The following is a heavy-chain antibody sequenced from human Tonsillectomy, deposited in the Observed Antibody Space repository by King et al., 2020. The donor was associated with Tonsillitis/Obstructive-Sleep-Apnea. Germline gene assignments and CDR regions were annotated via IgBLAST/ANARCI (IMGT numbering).Heavy chain of an antibody. D-gene: IGHD6-19*01. V-gene: IGHV4-39*01. CDR1: GGSISSSNYF. CDR2: IYYSGST. CDR3: ATNPATRSYTSGWYNWYFDL. J-gene: IGHJ2*01. Sequence: QLQESGPGLVKPSETLSLTCSVSGGSISSSNYFWGWIRQPPEKGLEWIGSIYYSGSTHYNPSLKSRVTISVDTSKNQFSLKLSSVTAADTAVYYCATNPATRSYTSGWYNWYFDLWGRGTLVTVSS.